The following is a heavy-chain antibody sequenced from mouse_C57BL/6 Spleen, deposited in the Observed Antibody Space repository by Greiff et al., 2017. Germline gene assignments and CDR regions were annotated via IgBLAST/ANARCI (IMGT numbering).Heavy chain of an antibody. D-gene: IGHD2-1*01. CDR2: INPNNGGT. CDR1: GYTFTDYY. J-gene: IGHJ3*01. V-gene: IGHV1-26*01. CDR3: ARDYGNYGWFAY. Sequence: EVQLQQSGPELVKPGASVKISCKASGYTFTDYYMNWVKQSHGKSLEWIGDINPNNGGTSYNQKFKGKATLTVDKSSSTAYMELRRLTSEDSAVYYCARDYGNYGWFAYWGQGTLVTVSA.